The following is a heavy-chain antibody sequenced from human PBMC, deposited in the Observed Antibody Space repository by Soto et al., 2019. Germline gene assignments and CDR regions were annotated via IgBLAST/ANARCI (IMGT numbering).Heavy chain of an antibody. CDR2: ISYSGST. J-gene: IGHJ4*02. CDR3: ARVRVLGSLIYCSGTSCYSRYPSQFDY. V-gene: IGHV4-31*03. Sequence: QVLMQESGPGLVTPSQTLSLTCTVSGGSVSSGGYYWSWIRQHPGKGLEWIGYISYSGSTYFNPSLKSRVTISLDTSKNQFSLKLSSLTTADTAVYYCARVRVLGSLIYCSGTSCYSRYPSQFDYWGQGALVTVSS. CDR1: GGSVSSGGYY. D-gene: IGHD2-15*01.